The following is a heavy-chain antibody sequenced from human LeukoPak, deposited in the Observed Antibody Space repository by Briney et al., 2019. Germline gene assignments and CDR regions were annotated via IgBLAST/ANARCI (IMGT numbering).Heavy chain of an antibody. CDR3: AREAVAGASFDL. D-gene: IGHD6-19*01. J-gene: IGHJ2*01. CDR1: GGSISSYY. Sequence: PSETLSLTCTVSGGSISSYYWSWIRQPPGKELEWIGYIYYSGSTNYNPSLKSRVTIPVDTSKNQFSLKLGSVTAADTAVYYCAREAVAGASFDLWGRGTLVTVSS. V-gene: IGHV4-59*08. CDR2: IYYSGST.